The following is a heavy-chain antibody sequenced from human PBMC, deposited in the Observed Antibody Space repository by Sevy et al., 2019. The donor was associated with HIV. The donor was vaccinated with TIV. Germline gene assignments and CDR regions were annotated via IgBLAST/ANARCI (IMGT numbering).Heavy chain of an antibody. CDR3: ARQRGGWYEYDASDV. Sequence: SETLSLTCTVSDVSISSGTNYWGWIRQPPGKGLVWIGSIYYSGTTYYNPSLKSRVTMSADTSMNQFSLKLSSMTVADTAVYYCARQRGGWYEYDASDVWGQGTMVTVSS. V-gene: IGHV4-39*01. D-gene: IGHD6-19*01. CDR2: IYYSGTT. CDR1: DVSISSGTNY. J-gene: IGHJ3*01.